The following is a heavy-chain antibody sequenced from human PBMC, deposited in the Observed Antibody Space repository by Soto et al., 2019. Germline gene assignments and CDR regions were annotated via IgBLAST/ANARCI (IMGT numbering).Heavy chain of an antibody. V-gene: IGHV3-13*05. CDR1: GFTFRNYD. J-gene: IGHJ6*02. Sequence: EVQLVEYGGGLVQPGGSLRLSCEASGFTFRNYDMHWVRQGTGKGLEWVSGISAAGDPDYADSVEGRFTISRENAQNSFFLQMTSLRVGDTAVYYCARTDRDFYGLDVWGQGTTVIVSS. CDR3: ARTDRDFYGLDV. CDR2: ISAAGDP.